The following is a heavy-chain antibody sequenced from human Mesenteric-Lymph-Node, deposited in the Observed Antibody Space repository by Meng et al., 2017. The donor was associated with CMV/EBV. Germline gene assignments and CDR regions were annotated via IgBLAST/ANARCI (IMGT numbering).Heavy chain of an antibody. CDR2: ISSSSSYI. J-gene: IGHJ4*02. CDR1: GFTFSYYS. CDR3: ARPEDYDFLSGYSSFDY. V-gene: IGHV3-21*01. D-gene: IGHD3-3*01. Sequence: GESLKISCAASGFTFSYYSMNWVRQAPGKGLEWVSSISSSSSYIYYADSVKGRFTISRDNAKNLLYLQMNSLRAEDTAVYYCARPEDYDFLSGYSSFDYWGQGTLVTVSS.